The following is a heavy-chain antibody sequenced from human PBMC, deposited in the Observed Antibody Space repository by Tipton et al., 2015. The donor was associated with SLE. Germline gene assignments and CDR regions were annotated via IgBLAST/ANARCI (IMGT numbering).Heavy chain of an antibody. CDR2: IYYSGST. CDR3: ARDQQPHVRYYYGMDV. D-gene: IGHD6-13*01. Sequence: LRLSCTVSGGSISSHYWSWIRQPPGKGLEWIGYIYYSGSTNYNPSLKGRVTISVDTSKNQFSLKLSSVTAADTAVYYCARDQQPHVRYYYGMDVWGQGTTVTVSS. V-gene: IGHV4-59*11. CDR1: GGSISSHY. J-gene: IGHJ6*02.